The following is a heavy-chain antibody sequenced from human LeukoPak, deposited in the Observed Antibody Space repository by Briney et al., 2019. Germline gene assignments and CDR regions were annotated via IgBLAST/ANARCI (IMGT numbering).Heavy chain of an antibody. CDR1: GFTFTSSA. Sequence: SVKVSCKASGFTFTSSAVQWVRQARGQRLEWIGWIVVGSGNTNYAQKFQERVTITRDMSTSTAYMELSSLRSEDTAVYYCAADLDIVVVPAANGGGYWGQGTLVTVSS. V-gene: IGHV1-58*01. CDR3: AADLDIVVVPAANGGGY. D-gene: IGHD2-2*03. J-gene: IGHJ4*02. CDR2: IVVGSGNT.